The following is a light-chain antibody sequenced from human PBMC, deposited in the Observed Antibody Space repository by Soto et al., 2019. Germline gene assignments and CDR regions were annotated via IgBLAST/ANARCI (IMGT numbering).Light chain of an antibody. Sequence: IVLTQSPGTLSLYPGERATLSCRASQTVTSDYLAWYQQKPGQAPRLLIYGASDRATGIPDRFSASGSETDFTLTISRLEPQDFAIYSCQQYGDSPITFGGGTSVDIK. CDR3: QQYGDSPIT. J-gene: IGKJ4*01. CDR2: GAS. V-gene: IGKV3-20*01. CDR1: QTVTSDY.